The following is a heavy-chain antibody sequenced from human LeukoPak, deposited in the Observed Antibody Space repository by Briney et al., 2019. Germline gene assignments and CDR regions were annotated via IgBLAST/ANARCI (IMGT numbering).Heavy chain of an antibody. Sequence: SETLSLTCTVSGYSISSGYYWGWIRQPPGKGLEWIGTIYHSGSAYYNPSLKSRVTISVDTSKNQFSLKLSSVTAADTAVYYCARDGTARSHYMDVWGKGTTVTISS. J-gene: IGHJ6*03. D-gene: IGHD2-15*01. CDR3: ARDGTARSHYMDV. CDR1: GYSISSGYY. V-gene: IGHV4-38-2*02. CDR2: IYHSGSA.